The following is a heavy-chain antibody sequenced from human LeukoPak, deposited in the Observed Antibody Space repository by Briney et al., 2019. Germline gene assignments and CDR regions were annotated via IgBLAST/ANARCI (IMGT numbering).Heavy chain of an antibody. V-gene: IGHV4-59*01. Sequence: SETLSLTCTVSGGSISSYYRSWIRQPPGKGLEWIGYIYYSGSTNYNPSLKSRVTISVDTSKNQFSLKLSSVTAADTAVYYCAREVWSRVKYNWFDPWGQGTLVTVSS. CDR2: IYYSGST. D-gene: IGHD3-3*01. J-gene: IGHJ5*02. CDR1: GGSISSYY. CDR3: AREVWSRVKYNWFDP.